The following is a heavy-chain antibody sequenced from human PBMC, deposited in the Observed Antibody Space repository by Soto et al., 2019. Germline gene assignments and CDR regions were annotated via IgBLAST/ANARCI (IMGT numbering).Heavy chain of an antibody. V-gene: IGHV3-49*04. CDR3: TRVGKFDY. D-gene: IGHD1-26*01. J-gene: IGHJ4*02. CDR2: IPSHTNGGTT. Sequence: GGYLRLSCPGSRFTFADYTMSWARQAPGKGLDWIGLIPSHTNGGTTHYAASVHGGFIISRDDSRGIAFLQMNNLKSEDTAVYYCTRVGKFDYWGQGTLVTVSS. CDR1: RFTFADYT.